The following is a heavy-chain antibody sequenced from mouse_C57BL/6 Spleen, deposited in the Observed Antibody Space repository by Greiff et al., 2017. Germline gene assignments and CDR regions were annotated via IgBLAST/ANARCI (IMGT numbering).Heavy chain of an antibody. CDR2: IYPGGGYT. CDR3: ARSHYYGSSHYFDY. Sequence: VQLQQSGAELVRPGPSVKMSCKASGYTFTNYWIGWAKQRPGHGLEWIGDIYPGGGYTNYNEKFKGKATLTADKSSSTAYMQFSSLTSEDSAIYYCARSHYYGSSHYFDYWGQGTTLTVSS. V-gene: IGHV1-63*01. D-gene: IGHD1-1*01. J-gene: IGHJ2*01. CDR1: GYTFTNYW.